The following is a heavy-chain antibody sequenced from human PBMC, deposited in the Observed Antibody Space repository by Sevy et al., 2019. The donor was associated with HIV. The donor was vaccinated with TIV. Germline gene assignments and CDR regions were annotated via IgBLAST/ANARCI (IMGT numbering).Heavy chain of an antibody. V-gene: IGHV3-21*01. CDR1: GFTFNIYN. J-gene: IGHJ4*02. D-gene: IGHD3-10*01. CDR2: ISSSSSYI. Sequence: GSLRLSCAASGFTFNIYNMNWVRQAPGKGLEWVSSISSSSSYIYYADSVKGRFTISRDNANNSLYLQMNSLRAEDTAVYYCARAPYARGTYWSFDYWGQGTLVTVSS. CDR3: ARAPYARGTYWSFDY.